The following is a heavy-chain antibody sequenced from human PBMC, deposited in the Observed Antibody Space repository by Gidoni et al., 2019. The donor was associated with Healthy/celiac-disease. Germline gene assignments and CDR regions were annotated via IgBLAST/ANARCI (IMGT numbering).Heavy chain of an antibody. CDR3: ARDRPSYGSGSYYNVGYFDY. Sequence: QVQLVQSGAEVKKPGASVKVSCKASGYTFTSYYMHWVRQAPGQGLQWMGIINPSVCSTSYAQKFQGRVTMTRDTSTSTFYMELSSLRSEDTAVYYCARDRPSYGSGSYYNVGYFDYWGQGTLVTVSS. V-gene: IGHV1-46*01. CDR2: INPSVCST. D-gene: IGHD3-10*01. CDR1: GYTFTSYY. J-gene: IGHJ4*02.